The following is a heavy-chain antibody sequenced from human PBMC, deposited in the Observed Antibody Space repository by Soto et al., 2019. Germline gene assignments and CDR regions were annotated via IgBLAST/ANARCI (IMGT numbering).Heavy chain of an antibody. Sequence: LRLSCAASGFTFSDYYMSWIRQAPGKGLEWISSISSSAGTIYYGDSVKGRFTISRDNAKNSLFLQVNSLRAEDTAVYYCARDRLANVWGQGTTVTVSS. J-gene: IGHJ6*02. CDR2: ISSSAGTI. CDR1: GFTFSDYY. D-gene: IGHD6-19*01. V-gene: IGHV3-11*01. CDR3: ARDRLANV.